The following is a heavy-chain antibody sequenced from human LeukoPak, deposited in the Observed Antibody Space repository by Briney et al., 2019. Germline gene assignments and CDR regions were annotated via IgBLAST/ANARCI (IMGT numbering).Heavy chain of an antibody. CDR1: GFTFRSYG. CDR3: AKDPKYGDYGDYFDH. V-gene: IGHV3-30*18. CDR2: ISYDGNNE. D-gene: IGHD4-17*01. Sequence: GRSLRLSCAASGFTFRSYGMHWVRQAPGKGLEWVAVISYDGNNEFYADSVKGRFTISRDTSKSTLYLQMNSLRAEDTAVYYCAKDPKYGDYGDYFDHWGQGTLVTVSS. J-gene: IGHJ4*02.